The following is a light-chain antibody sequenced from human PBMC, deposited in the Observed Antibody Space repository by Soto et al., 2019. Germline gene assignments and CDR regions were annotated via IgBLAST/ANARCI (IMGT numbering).Light chain of an antibody. J-gene: IGLJ2*01. CDR1: GSTIGTNS. V-gene: IGLV1-51*01. Sequence: QSALTQPPSVSAAPGQTVTISCSGSGSTIGTNSVSWYQQILGTAPKLLIFDNSKRPSGIPDRFSGSKSGGSATLTIAGLQTGDEGDYFCTSWHNSLRGVVFGGGTKLTAL. CDR3: TSWHNSLRGVV. CDR2: DNS.